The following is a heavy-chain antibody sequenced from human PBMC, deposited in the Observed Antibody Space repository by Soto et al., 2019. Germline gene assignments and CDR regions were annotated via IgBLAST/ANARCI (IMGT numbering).Heavy chain of an antibody. J-gene: IGHJ6*02. V-gene: IGHV4-59*11. CDR3: VRDRDTLXVPVDKRRHFFYYGLDV. D-gene: IGHD2-15*01. Sequence: SGKSLFSHCWRWHRQPPGKGLEWIGYIYYDGRSHFNPSLKSRVTMSIDTSKNQFSLRVYSVSPADTAVYYCVRDRDTLXVPVDKRRHFFYYGLDVWGQGTTVTVSS. CDR2: IYYDGRS. CDR1: GKSLFSHC.